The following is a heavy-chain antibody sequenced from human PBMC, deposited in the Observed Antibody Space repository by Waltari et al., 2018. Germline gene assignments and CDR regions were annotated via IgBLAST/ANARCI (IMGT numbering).Heavy chain of an antibody. D-gene: IGHD2-21*01. CDR1: GYTFTSYA. V-gene: IGHV1-3*01. CDR3: ARGCGGDCYNGEYFQH. CDR2: INAGNGNT. Sequence: QVQLVQSGAEVKKPGASVKVSCTASGYTFTSYAMHWVRQAPGQRLEWMGWINAGNGNTKYSQKFQGRVTITRDTSASTAYMVLSSLRSEDTAVYYCARGCGGDCYNGEYFQHWGQGTLVTVSS. J-gene: IGHJ1*01.